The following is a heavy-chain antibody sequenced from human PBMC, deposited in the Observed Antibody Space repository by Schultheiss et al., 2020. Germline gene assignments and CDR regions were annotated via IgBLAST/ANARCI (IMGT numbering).Heavy chain of an antibody. CDR2: IKSKTDGGTT. J-gene: IGHJ6*02. CDR1: GFTFSNAW. V-gene: IGHV3-15*07. CDR3: ARDSVAAQTGYYYGMDV. Sequence: GGSLRLSCAASGFTFSNAWMNWVRQAPGKGLEWVGRIKSKTDGGTTDYAAPVKGRFTISRDNAKNSLYLQMNSLRAEDTAVYYCARDSVAAQTGYYYGMDVWGQGTTVTVSS. D-gene: IGHD6-6*01.